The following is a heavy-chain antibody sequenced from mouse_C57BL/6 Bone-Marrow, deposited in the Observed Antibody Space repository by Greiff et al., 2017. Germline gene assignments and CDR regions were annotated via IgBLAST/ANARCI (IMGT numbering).Heavy chain of an antibody. V-gene: IGHV1-55*01. CDR2: IYPGSGST. CDR3: ARPYYSNYWYFDV. J-gene: IGHJ1*03. D-gene: IGHD2-5*01. Sequence: QVQLQQPGAELVKPGASVKMSCKASGYTFTSYWITWVKQRPGQGLEWIGDIYPGSGSTNYNEKFKRKATLTVDTSASTAYMQLSSLTSEDSAVYYCARPYYSNYWYFDVWGTGTTVTVSA. CDR1: GYTFTSYW.